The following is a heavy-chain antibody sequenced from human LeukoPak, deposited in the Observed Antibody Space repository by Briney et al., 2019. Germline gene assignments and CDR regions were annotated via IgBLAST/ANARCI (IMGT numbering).Heavy chain of an antibody. J-gene: IGHJ4*02. D-gene: IGHD3-10*01. V-gene: IGHV1-8*03. Sequence: ASVKVSCKASGYTFTNYDINWVRQATGQGLEWMGWLNPNNGKTGYAQKFQGRVTIARDTSISTAYMELSSLRSEDTAVYYCARGQPYYYGSGSLFDYWGQGTLVTVSS. CDR2: LNPNNGKT. CDR3: ARGQPYYYGSGSLFDY. CDR1: GYTFTNYD.